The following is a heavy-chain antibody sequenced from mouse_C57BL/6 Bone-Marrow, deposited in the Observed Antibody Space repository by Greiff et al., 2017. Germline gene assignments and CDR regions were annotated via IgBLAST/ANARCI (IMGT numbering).Heavy chain of an antibody. J-gene: IGHJ4*01. D-gene: IGHD2-1*01. CDR3: ARGVYYA. Sequence: VQLQQSGAVLVKPGASVKMSCKASGYTFTDYSMNWVKQSHGKSLEWIGVINPYNGGTSYNQKFKGKATLTVDKSSSTAYMELNRLTSEDSAVYYCARGVYYAWGQGTTVTVSS. V-gene: IGHV1-19*01. CDR1: GYTFTDYS. CDR2: INPYNGGT.